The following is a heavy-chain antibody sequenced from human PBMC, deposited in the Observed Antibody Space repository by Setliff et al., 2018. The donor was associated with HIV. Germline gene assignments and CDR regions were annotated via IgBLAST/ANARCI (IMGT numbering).Heavy chain of an antibody. CDR3: ARSFKNGPVESDY. D-gene: IGHD1-1*01. V-gene: IGHV1-8*01. CDR1: EDILTTYH. CDR2: IKAKTGNT. J-gene: IGHJ4*02. Sequence: ASVKVSCKASEDILTTYHINWVRQATGQRPEWLGSIKAKTGNTVYVEKFQGRLSMSRNTSTSTIYMELSSLTSDDTALYYCARSFKNGPVESDYWGQGTLVTVSS.